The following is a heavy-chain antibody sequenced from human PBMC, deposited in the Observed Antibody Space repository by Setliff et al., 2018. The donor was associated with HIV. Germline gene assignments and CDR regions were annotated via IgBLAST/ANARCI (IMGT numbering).Heavy chain of an antibody. J-gene: IGHJ4*01. Sequence: ASVKVSCKASGYTFTTYSLHWVRQAPGQSLEWMGWINVGNGDTKYSRELQGRIIITRDTSANTAYMELSSPRFDDTAVHFCARGALLAAFDFDHWGHGTLVTVSS. CDR3: ARGALLAAFDFDH. CDR1: GYTFTTYS. V-gene: IGHV1-3*01. CDR2: INVGNGDT. D-gene: IGHD3-10*01.